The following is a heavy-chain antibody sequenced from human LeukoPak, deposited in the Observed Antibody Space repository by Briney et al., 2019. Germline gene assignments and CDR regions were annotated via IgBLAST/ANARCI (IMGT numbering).Heavy chain of an antibody. V-gene: IGHV3-30*04. CDR2: ISYDGSNE. CDR3: ARGSGYDSIDY. D-gene: IGHD5-12*01. J-gene: IGHJ4*02. Sequence: PGGSLRLSCAASGFTFSSYVMHWVRQAPGKGLEWVAIISYDGSNEYYADSVKGRFTISRDNTKNSLYLQMNSLRAEDTAVYYCARGSGYDSIDYWGQGTLVTVSS. CDR1: GFTFSSYV.